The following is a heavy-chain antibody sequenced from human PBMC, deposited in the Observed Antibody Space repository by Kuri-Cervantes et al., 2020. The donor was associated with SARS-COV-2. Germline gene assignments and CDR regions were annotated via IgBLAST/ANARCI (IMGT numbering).Heavy chain of an antibody. CDR1: GGSIGSYY. Sequence: SETLSLTCTVSGGSIGSYYWSWIRQPPGKGLEWIGYIYYSGSTNYNPSLKSRVTISVDTSKNQFSLMLSFVTAADTAVYYCARGYCSSTSCLPVDYYGMDVWGQGTTVTVSS. V-gene: IGHV4-59*01. CDR3: ARGYCSSTSCLPVDYYGMDV. CDR2: IYYSGST. D-gene: IGHD2-2*01. J-gene: IGHJ6*02.